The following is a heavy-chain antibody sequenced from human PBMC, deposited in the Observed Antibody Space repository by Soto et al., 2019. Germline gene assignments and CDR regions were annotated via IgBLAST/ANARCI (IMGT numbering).Heavy chain of an antibody. Sequence: PGPTLVNPTPTLTLTCTFSGFSLSTSQMGVGWIRQPPGKGLQWLAVIYWNDDKRYNPSLKSRLTITKDTSENQVVLTMTNSDPVDTATDYYAHNFYKSPGGWFGPWGQGTLVTVSS. V-gene: IGHV2-5*01. CDR3: AHNFYKSPGGWFGP. D-gene: IGHD1-1*01. J-gene: IGHJ5*02. CDR1: GFSLSTSQMG. CDR2: IYWNDDK.